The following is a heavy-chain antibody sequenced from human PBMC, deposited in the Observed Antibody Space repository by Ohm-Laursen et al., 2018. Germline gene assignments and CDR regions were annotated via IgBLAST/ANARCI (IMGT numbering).Heavy chain of an antibody. J-gene: IGHJ5*02. CDR2: MNPNSHNT. V-gene: IGHV1-8*01. Sequence: SVKVSCKASGYTFSSYDIIWVRQASGQGPEWMGWMNPNSHNTGYARKFRGRVSMTSDSSISTAYMEPYSLTSEDTATYYCARAVRYQLLSDPWGQGTLVTVSS. D-gene: IGHD4-23*01. CDR1: GYTFSSYD. CDR3: ARAVRYQLLSDP.